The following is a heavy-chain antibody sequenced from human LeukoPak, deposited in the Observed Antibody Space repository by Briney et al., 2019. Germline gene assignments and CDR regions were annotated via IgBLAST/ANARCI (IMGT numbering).Heavy chain of an antibody. Sequence: ASLKVSCTASGYTFTGYYIHWVRQAPGQGLEWMGWINPNGGGTNYTQNFQGRVTMTKDTSISTAYMELSRLRSDDTAIYYCARENNSGWYRKAAFDYCCQGTLVTVTS. CDR2: INPNGGGT. CDR1: GYTFTGYY. V-gene: IGHV1-2*02. D-gene: IGHD6-19*01. CDR3: ARENNSGWYRKAAFDY. J-gene: IGHJ4*02.